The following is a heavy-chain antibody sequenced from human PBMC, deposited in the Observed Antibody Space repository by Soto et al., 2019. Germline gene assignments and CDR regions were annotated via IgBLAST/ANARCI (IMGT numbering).Heavy chain of an antibody. CDR1: GYSFTSYW. CDR2: IDPSDSYT. D-gene: IGHD5-12*01. Sequence: GQSLKISCKGSGYSFTSYWISWVRQMPGKGLEWMGRIDPSDSYTNYSPSFQGHVTISADKSISTAYLQWSSLKASDTAMYYCARRGIVATSPYDYWGQGTLVTVS. V-gene: IGHV5-10-1*01. CDR3: ARRGIVATSPYDY. J-gene: IGHJ4*02.